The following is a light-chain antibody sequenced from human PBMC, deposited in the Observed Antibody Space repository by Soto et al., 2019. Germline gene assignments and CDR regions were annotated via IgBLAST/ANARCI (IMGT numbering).Light chain of an antibody. CDR2: EVS. J-gene: IGLJ2*01. CDR3: SSYAGSNNLGV. CDR1: SSDVGAYNY. V-gene: IGLV2-8*01. Sequence: QSALTQPPSASGSPGQSVTISCTGTSSDVGAYNYVSWYQQHPGKAPKLMIYEVSKRPSGVPDRFSGSKSGTTASLTVSGLQAEDEADYYCSSYAGSNNLGVFGGGTKLTVL.